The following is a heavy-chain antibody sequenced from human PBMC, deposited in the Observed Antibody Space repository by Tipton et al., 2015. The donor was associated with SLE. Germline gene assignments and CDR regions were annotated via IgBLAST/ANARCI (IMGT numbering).Heavy chain of an antibody. CDR3: ARLSSGTGDFEH. CDR2: IYYTGTT. D-gene: IGHD7-27*01. J-gene: IGHJ4*02. Sequence: TLSLTCSVSGGSISTSSYYWAWIRQPPGKGLEWIGSIYYTGTTYYNPSLKSRVTISVETSKTHFSLKMSSVTAADTAMYYCARLSSGTGDFEHWGQGTLVIVSS. V-gene: IGHV4-39*01. CDR1: GGSISTSSYY.